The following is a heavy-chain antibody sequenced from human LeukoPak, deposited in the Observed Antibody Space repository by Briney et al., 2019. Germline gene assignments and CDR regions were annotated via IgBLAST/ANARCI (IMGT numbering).Heavy chain of an antibody. CDR3: ARDLASYYDSSGYPDY. CDR2: IWYDGSNK. D-gene: IGHD3-22*01. Sequence: PGGSLRLSCAASGFTFSSYGMHWVRQAPGKGLEWVAVIWYDGSNKYYADSVKGRFTISRDNSKNTLYLQMNSLRAEDTAVYYCARDLASYYDSSGYPDYWGQGTLVTVS. CDR1: GFTFSSYG. J-gene: IGHJ4*02. V-gene: IGHV3-33*01.